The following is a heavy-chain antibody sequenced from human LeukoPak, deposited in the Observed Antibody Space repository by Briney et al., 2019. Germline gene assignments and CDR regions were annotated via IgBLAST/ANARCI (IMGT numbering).Heavy chain of an antibody. Sequence: GGSLRLSCAASGFTFSSYAMSWVRQAPGKGLEWVSAISGSGGSTYYADSVKGRFSISRDNSKNTLNLQMNSLRADDTAVYYCAKIVGLSCSGGSCYSDYWGQGNLVTVSS. D-gene: IGHD2-15*01. J-gene: IGHJ4*02. CDR1: GFTFSSYA. CDR3: AKIVGLSCSGGSCYSDY. CDR2: ISGSGGST. V-gene: IGHV3-23*01.